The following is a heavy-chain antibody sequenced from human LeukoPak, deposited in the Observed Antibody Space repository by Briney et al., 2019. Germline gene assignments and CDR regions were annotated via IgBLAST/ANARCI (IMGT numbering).Heavy chain of an antibody. CDR2: IIPIFGTA. Sequence: SVKVSCKASGGTFSSYAISWVRQAPGQGLEWMGGIIPIFGTANYAQKFQGRVTITADESTSTAYIELSSLRSEDTAVYYCARAYYYDSSAQSTPFDYWGQGTLVTVSS. CDR1: GGTFSSYA. CDR3: ARAYYYDSSAQSTPFDY. V-gene: IGHV1-69*01. J-gene: IGHJ4*02. D-gene: IGHD3-22*01.